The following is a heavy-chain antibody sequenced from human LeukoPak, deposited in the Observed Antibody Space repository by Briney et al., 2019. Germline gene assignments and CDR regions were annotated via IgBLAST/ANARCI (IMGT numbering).Heavy chain of an antibody. D-gene: IGHD1-26*01. V-gene: IGHV3-48*03. CDR1: GFTFSSYV. J-gene: IGHJ4*02. CDR2: IFIIGSTT. CDR3: ARTAAPSGSYRGATMGGDFDH. Sequence: GGSLRLSCAASGFTFSSYVMNWVRPAPGRGLERVSYIFIIGSTTYYADSVMGRFTISRDNAKNSLYLQINSLSAEDTAVYYCARTAAPSGSYRGATMGGDFDHWGQGTLVTVSS.